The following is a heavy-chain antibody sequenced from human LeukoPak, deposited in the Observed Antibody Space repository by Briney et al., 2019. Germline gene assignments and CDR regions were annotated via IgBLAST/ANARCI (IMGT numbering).Heavy chain of an antibody. CDR3: ARGEYSGSYSFDY. D-gene: IGHD1-26*01. CDR2: INPNSGGT. V-gene: IGHV1-2*02. Sequence: ASVKVSCKASGYTFTGYYMHWVRQAPGQGLEWMGWINPNSGGTNYARKFQGRVTMTRDTSISTAYMELSRLRSDDTAVYYCARGEYSGSYSFDYWGQGTLVTVSS. J-gene: IGHJ4*02. CDR1: GYTFTGYY.